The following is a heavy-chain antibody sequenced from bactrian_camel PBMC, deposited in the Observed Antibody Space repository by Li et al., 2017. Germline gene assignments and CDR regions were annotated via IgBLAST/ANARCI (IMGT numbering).Heavy chain of an antibody. CDR2: HGTDGST. CDR3: AAGGVIGSGGVCVTPDLTEYSY. V-gene: IGHV3S57*01. Sequence: HVQLVESGGGSVHAGESLTLSCKGSGWEYDSYCMAWFRQAPGKGREGVAAHGTDGSTMYDDSVKGRFTISSNYAKNMLYLQMNNLIPEDTATYYCAAGGVIGSGGVCVTPDLTEYSYWGQGTQVTVS. J-gene: IGHJ4*01. D-gene: IGHD2*01. CDR1: GWEYDSYC.